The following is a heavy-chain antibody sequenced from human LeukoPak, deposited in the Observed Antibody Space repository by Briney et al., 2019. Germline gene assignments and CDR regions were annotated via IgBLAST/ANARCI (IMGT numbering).Heavy chain of an antibody. CDR2: ISHNGLT. CDR1: SGSISSSNW. Sequence: SETLSLTCVVSSGSISSSNWWGWVRQPPGKGLEWIGEISHNGLTNYNPSLKSRVTISVDKSKNQFSLKLSSVTAADTAIYYCARQDYGINTSCFDYWGQGTLVTVSS. J-gene: IGHJ4*02. V-gene: IGHV4-4*02. CDR3: ARQDYGINTSCFDY. D-gene: IGHD3-16*01.